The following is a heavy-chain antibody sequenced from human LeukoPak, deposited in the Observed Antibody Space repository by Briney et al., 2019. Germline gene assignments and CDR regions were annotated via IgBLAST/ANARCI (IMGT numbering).Heavy chain of an antibody. CDR2: IYHSGST. Sequence: PSETLSLTCTVSGYSISGGYYWGWIRQPPGKGLEWIGSIYHSGSTYYNPSLKSRVTISVDTSKNQFSLKLSSVTAADTAVYYCARGDFWSGPDAFDIWGQGTMVTVSS. J-gene: IGHJ3*02. D-gene: IGHD3-3*01. V-gene: IGHV4-38-2*02. CDR3: ARGDFWSGPDAFDI. CDR1: GYSISGGYY.